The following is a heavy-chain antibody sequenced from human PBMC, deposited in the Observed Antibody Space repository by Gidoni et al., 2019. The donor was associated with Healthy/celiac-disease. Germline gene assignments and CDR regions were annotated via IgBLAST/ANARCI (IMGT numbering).Heavy chain of an antibody. CDR3: ATDIVVVPAAKPPRDY. V-gene: IGHV1-8*01. J-gene: IGHJ4*02. CDR1: GYTFTSYD. Sequence: QVQLVQSGAEVKKPGASVKVSCKASGYTFTSYDINWVRQATGQGLEWMGWMNPNSGNTGYAQKFQGRVTMTRNTSISTAYMELSSLRSEDTAVYYCATDIVVVPAAKPPRDYWGQGTLVTVSS. CDR2: MNPNSGNT. D-gene: IGHD2-2*01.